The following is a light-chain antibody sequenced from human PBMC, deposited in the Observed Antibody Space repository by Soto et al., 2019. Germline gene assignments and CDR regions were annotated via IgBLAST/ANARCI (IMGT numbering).Light chain of an antibody. V-gene: IGLV2-14*01. CDR3: SSYTISSTHVV. Sequence: QSALTQPASVSGSPGQSITISCTGTSSDVGGYNYVSWYQQHPGKAPKLMIYEVSNRPSGVSNRFSGSKSGNTASLTISGLQAEDEADSYCSSYTISSTHVVFGGGTQLTVL. CDR1: SSDVGGYNY. CDR2: EVS. J-gene: IGLJ2*01.